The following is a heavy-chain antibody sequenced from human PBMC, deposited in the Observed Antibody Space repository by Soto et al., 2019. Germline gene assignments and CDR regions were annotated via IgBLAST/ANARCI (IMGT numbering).Heavy chain of an antibody. D-gene: IGHD2-2*02. CDR1: GYTFTRYT. Sequence: ASVKVSCKASGYTFTRYTMNWVRQAPGQRLEWMGWINPDKGNTKSSQKFQDRVIITRDTSASTAYMDLSSLRSEDTAVYYCAREYTAWPLAYGLDVWGQGTTVTVSS. V-gene: IGHV1-3*01. J-gene: IGHJ6*02. CDR3: AREYTAWPLAYGLDV. CDR2: INPDKGNT.